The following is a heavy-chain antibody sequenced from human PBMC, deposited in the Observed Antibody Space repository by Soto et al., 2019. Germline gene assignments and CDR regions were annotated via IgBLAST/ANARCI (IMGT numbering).Heavy chain of an antibody. J-gene: IGHJ6*02. D-gene: IGHD3-10*01. CDR3: ARLSPYGSGSYYDYYYGMDV. Sequence: LRLSCSASGFTFSSYAMHWVRQAPGKGLEYVSAINSNGGSTYYADSVKGRFTISRDNSKNTLYLQMSSLRAEDTAGYYCARLSPYGSGSYYDYYYGMDVWGQGTTVTVSS. CDR1: GFTFSSYA. V-gene: IGHV3-64D*06. CDR2: INSNGGST.